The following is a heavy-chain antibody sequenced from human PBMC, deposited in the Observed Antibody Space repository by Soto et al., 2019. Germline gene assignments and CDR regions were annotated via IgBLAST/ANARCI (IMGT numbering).Heavy chain of an antibody. CDR2: IVPVFGRP. CDR3: AREGSGYNV. Sequence: SVKVSCNASGGSFSNFGISWGRQAPGQGLEWMGGIVPVFGRPNYAQRFRGRLTITADESTSTGYMELISLRSDDTAVYYCAREGSGYNVWGQGTQVTVSS. J-gene: IGHJ4*02. D-gene: IGHD5-12*01. CDR1: GGSFSNFG. V-gene: IGHV1-69*13.